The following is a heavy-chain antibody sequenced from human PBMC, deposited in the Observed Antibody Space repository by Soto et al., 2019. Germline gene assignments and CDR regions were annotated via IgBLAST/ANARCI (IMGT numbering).Heavy chain of an antibody. CDR3: ARDRHYGSGRGYYYYGMDV. V-gene: IGHV4-4*02. D-gene: IGHD3-10*01. CDR1: GGSISSSNW. Sequence: SETLSLTCAVSGGSISSSNWWSWVRQPPGKGLEWIGEIYHSGSTNYNPSLKSRVTISVDKSKNQFSLKLSSVTAADTAVYYCARDRHYGSGRGYYYYGMDVWAQATTVTVYS. J-gene: IGHJ6*02. CDR2: IYHSGST.